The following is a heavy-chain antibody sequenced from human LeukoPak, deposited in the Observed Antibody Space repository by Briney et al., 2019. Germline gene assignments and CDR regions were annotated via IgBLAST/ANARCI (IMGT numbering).Heavy chain of an antibody. CDR2: IYSDNT. D-gene: IGHD4/OR15-4a*01. V-gene: IGHV3-53*01. CDR3: ARRAGAYSHPYDY. Sequence: GSLRLSFAASGFTFSSHYMNWVRQAPGKGLEWVSFIYSDNTHYSDSVKGRFTISRDNSKNTLYLQMNSLRAEDTAVYYCARRAGAYSHPYDYWGQGTLVTVSS. CDR1: GFTFSSHY. J-gene: IGHJ4*02.